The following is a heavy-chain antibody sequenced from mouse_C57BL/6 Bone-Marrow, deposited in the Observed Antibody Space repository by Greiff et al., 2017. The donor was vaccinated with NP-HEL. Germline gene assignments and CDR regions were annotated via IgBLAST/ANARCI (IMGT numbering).Heavy chain of an antibody. J-gene: IGHJ2*01. D-gene: IGHD1-1*01. V-gene: IGHV1-55*01. CDR2: IYPGSGST. Sequence: QVQLQQPGAELVKPGASVKMSCKASGYTFTSYWITWVKQRPGQGLEWIGDIYPGSGSTNYNEKFKSKATLTVDTSSSTAYMQLSSLTSEDSAVYYCARGGAYYYGSSSYYFDYGGQGTTLTVSS. CDR1: GYTFTSYW. CDR3: ARGGAYYYGSSSYYFDY.